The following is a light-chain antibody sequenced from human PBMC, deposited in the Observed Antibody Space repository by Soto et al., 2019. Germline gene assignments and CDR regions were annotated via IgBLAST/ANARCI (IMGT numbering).Light chain of an antibody. CDR2: DVS. J-gene: IGLJ3*02. V-gene: IGLV2-14*03. CDR3: SSYTSSSTGV. CDR1: SSDVDGYNY. Sequence: QSALTQPDSVSGSPGQSITISCTGTSSDVDGYNYVSWYQQHPGKAPKLMIYDVSNRPSGVSNRFSGSKFGNTASLTISGLQAEDEADYYCSSYTSSSTGVFGGGTKLTVL.